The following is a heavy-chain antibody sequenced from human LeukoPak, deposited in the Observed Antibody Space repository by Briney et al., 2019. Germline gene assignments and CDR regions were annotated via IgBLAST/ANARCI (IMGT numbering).Heavy chain of an antibody. CDR1: GFTFSSYA. CDR3: ARYYGFWSGYYIYYYYGMDV. CDR2: ISGSGGST. V-gene: IGHV3-23*01. Sequence: PGGSLRLSCAASGFTFSSYAMSWVRQAPGKGLEWVSAISGSGGSTYYADSVKGRFTISRDNSKNTLYLQMNSLRAEDTAVYYCARYYGFWSGYYIYYYYGMDVWGQGTTVTVSS. J-gene: IGHJ6*02. D-gene: IGHD3-3*01.